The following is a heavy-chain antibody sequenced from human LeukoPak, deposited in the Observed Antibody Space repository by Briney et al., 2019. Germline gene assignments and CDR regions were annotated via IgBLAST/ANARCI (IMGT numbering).Heavy chain of an antibody. CDR1: GFTFSSYE. J-gene: IGHJ3*02. CDR2: ISSSGSTI. Sequence: GGSLRLSCAASGFTFSSYEMNWVRQAPGKGLEWVSYISSSGSTIYYADSVKGRFTISGGNAKNSLYLQMNSLRAEDTAVYYCARVSSSREHAFDIWGQGTMVTVSS. V-gene: IGHV3-48*03. CDR3: ARVSSSREHAFDI. D-gene: IGHD1-1*01.